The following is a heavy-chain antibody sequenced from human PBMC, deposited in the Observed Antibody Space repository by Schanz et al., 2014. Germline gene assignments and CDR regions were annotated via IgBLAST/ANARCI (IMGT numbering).Heavy chain of an antibody. J-gene: IGHJ3*02. V-gene: IGHV3-21*04. CDR3: AKGRFGELSAFDI. D-gene: IGHD3-10*01. Sequence: EVQLMESGGGLVKPGGSLRLSCATSGLTFTSAWMSWVRQAPGKGLEWVSSISYGTSYIYYAESVKGRFTISRDNSKNTLYLQMKSLRAEDTAVYYCAKGRFGELSAFDIWGQGTMVTVSS. CDR1: GLTFTSAW. CDR2: ISYGTSYI.